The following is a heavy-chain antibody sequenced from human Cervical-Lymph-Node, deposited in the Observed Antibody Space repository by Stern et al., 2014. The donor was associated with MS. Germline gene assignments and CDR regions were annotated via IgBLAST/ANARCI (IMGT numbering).Heavy chain of an antibody. V-gene: IGHV3-30*18. CDR1: GFTISNYG. CDR2: ISYDGSKK. J-gene: IGHJ4*02. D-gene: IGHD4-17*01. CDR3: AKDPSYGDYGAAFDY. Sequence: VQLVESGGGVVQTGRSLRLSCAASGFTISNYGMHWVRQAPGKGLEWVAVISYDGSKKYYADSVKGRFTISRDISKNTLYLQMNSLRAEDTAVYFCAKDPSYGDYGAAFDYWGQGTLVTVSS.